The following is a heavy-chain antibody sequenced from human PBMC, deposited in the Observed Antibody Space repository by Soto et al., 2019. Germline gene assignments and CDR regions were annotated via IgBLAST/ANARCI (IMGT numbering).Heavy chain of an antibody. CDR2: MYPGDSDI. V-gene: IGHV5-51*01. J-gene: IGHJ3*01. D-gene: IGHD3-9*01. CDR1: GFSFTTYW. Sequence: PGESLKISCKGSGFSFTTYWIGWVRQMPGKGLEWMAMMYPGDSDIRYSPSFQGQVTISADRSISTAYLQWTSLKASDTAMYYCVRALNNADWYPEAFDLWGQGTMVTVSS. CDR3: VRALNNADWYPEAFDL.